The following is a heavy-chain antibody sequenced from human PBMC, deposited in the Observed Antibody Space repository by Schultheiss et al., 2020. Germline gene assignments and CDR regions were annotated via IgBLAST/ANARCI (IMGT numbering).Heavy chain of an antibody. Sequence: ASVKVSCKASGYTFTSYGISWVRQAPGQGLEWMGWISAYNGNTNYAQKFQGRVTMTRNTSISTAYMELSSLRSEDTAVYYCARAPFHDYQGWFEPWGQGTLGTVSS. CDR1: GYTFTSYG. J-gene: IGHJ5*02. V-gene: IGHV1-18*01. CDR3: ARAPFHDYQGWFEP. CDR2: ISAYNGNT. D-gene: IGHD4-11*01.